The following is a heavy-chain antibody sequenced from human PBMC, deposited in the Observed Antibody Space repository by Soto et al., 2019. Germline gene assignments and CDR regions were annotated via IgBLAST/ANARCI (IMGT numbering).Heavy chain of an antibody. V-gene: IGHV3-33*01. CDR3: ASGFIVSTMPGTIDL. Sequence: QVQLVESGGGVVQPGRSLRLSCAASGFTFSSYGMHWVRQAPGQGLEWVAVIWYDGSNKYYADSVKGRFNISRDNSKNTLYLQMNSLRAEDTPVYYCASGFIVSTMPGTIDLWGQGNLVTVSS. CDR2: IWYDGSNK. CDR1: GFTFSSYG. J-gene: IGHJ5*02. D-gene: IGHD5-12*01.